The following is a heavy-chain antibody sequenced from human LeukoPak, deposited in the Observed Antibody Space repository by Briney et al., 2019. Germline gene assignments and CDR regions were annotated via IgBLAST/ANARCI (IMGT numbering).Heavy chain of an antibody. CDR3: AKDAGPLVPAARPFDY. CDR2: IYSGGST. Sequence: GGSLRLSCAASGFTVSSNYMSWVRQAPGKGLEWVSVIYSGGSTYYADSVKGRFTISRDNSKNTLYLQMNSLRAEDTAVYYCAKDAGPLVPAARPFDYWGQGTLVTVSS. D-gene: IGHD2-2*01. V-gene: IGHV3-53*01. CDR1: GFTVSSNY. J-gene: IGHJ4*02.